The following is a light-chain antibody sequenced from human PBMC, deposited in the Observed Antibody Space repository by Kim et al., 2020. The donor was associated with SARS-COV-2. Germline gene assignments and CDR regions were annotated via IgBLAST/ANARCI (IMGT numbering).Light chain of an antibody. V-gene: IGKV3-11*01. CDR2: DAA. CDR1: QSSDID. J-gene: IGKJ4*01. Sequence: PGEGAAPACRASQSSDIDVAWSRHKPGRAPRLRIYDAAKRVSAVAARFSGSGSGIGFELTINGLAPEHFAVYFCQQHATWTAARTFGGGTKVDIK. CDR3: QQHATWTAART.